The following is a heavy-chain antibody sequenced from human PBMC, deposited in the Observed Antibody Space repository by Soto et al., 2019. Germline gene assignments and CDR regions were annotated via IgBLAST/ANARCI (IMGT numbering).Heavy chain of an antibody. CDR3: ARKCYIGNFGLDV. Sequence: QVQLVQSGAEVKRPGASVKVSCKASGYTFTNYDVAWVRRAPGQGLQWMGWISISKGKTYYEQSFQGRVTMTTDTVTTTGYMEVRSLRSDYTAVYYCARKCYIGNFGLDVWGQGTTVTVSS. CDR1: GYTFTNYD. V-gene: IGHV1-18*01. J-gene: IGHJ6*02. D-gene: IGHD2-15*01. CDR2: ISISKGKT.